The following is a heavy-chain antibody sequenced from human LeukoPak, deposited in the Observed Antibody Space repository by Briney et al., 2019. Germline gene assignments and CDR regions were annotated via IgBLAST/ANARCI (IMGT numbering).Heavy chain of an antibody. CDR1: GYTFTNYD. V-gene: IGHV1-8*01. CDR2: MSPRSGNT. CDR3: ARGPPNWGFDY. J-gene: IGHJ4*02. Sequence: ASVKVSCKASGYTFTNYDINWVRQATGQGPEWMGWMSPRSGNTGYAQKFQGRVTMTRSTSISTAYMELSSLRSEDTAVYYCARGPPNWGFDYWGQGTLVTVSS. D-gene: IGHD7-27*01.